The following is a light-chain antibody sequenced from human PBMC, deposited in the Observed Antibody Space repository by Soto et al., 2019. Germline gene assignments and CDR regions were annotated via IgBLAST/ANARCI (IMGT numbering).Light chain of an antibody. J-gene: IGKJ1*01. V-gene: IGKV1-5*01. CDR2: DAS. CDR1: QRISSW. Sequence: DIQMTQSPSTLSASVGDRVTITCRASQRISSWLAWYQQTPGKAPKLLIYDASSLESGVPSRFSGSGSGAEFTLTISSLQPDDFATYYCHQYNSYSRTFGQGTKVDIK. CDR3: HQYNSYSRT.